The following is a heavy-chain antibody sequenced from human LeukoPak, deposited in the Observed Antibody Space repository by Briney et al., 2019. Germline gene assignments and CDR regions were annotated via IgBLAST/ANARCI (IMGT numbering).Heavy chain of an antibody. Sequence: GGSLRLSCAASGFTFSDYYMSWIRQAPGKGLEWVSYISSSGSTIYYADSVKGRFTISRDNAKNSLYLQMNSLRAEDTAVYYCARDDAPPYDYVWGSYRGGPRYWGQGTLVTVSS. CDR2: ISSSGSTI. D-gene: IGHD3-16*02. CDR1: GFTFSDYY. J-gene: IGHJ4*02. V-gene: IGHV3-11*04. CDR3: ARDDAPPYDYVWGSYRGGPRY.